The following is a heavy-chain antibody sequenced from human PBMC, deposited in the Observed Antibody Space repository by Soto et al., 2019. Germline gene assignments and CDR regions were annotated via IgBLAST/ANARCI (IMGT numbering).Heavy chain of an antibody. CDR2: IIPKLGSA. CDR3: TRGVGGYNFGAVD. J-gene: IGHJ1*01. Sequence: QVQLVQSGAEVKKPGSSVQVSCKASGGGNLRDYRTTWVRQAPGQGLEWMGGIIPKLGSANYAQNFQGRVTITADEFTSTVYMGLRSLRSEDTVDYYCTRGVGGYNFGAVDWGQGPPVTVSS. D-gene: IGHD5-12*01. CDR1: GGGNLRDYR. V-gene: IGHV1-69*01.